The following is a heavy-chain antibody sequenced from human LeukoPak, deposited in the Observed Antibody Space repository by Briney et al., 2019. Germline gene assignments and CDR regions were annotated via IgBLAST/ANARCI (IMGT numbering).Heavy chain of an antibody. J-gene: IGHJ4*02. CDR2: ISAYNGNT. Sequence: GASVKVSCKASGYTFTSYGISWVRQAPGQGLEWMGWISAYNGNTNYAQKLQGRVTMTTDTSTSTAYMELRSLRSDDTAVYYCAFYCSSTSCYDADFDYWGQGTLDTVSS. V-gene: IGHV1-18*04. CDR1: GYTFTSYG. D-gene: IGHD2-2*01. CDR3: AFYCSSTSCYDADFDY.